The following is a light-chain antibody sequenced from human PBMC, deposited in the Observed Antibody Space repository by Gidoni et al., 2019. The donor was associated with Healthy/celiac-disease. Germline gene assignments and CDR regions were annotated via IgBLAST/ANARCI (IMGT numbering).Light chain of an antibody. J-gene: IGLJ2*01. CDR3: QVWDSSTVV. Sequence: SSDLTQPLSVSVALGQTARITCGGNNIGSKNVHWYQQKPGQAPVLVIYRDSNRPSGIPERFSGSNSGNTATLTISRAQAGDEADYYCQVWDSSTVVFGGGTKLTVL. CDR1: NIGSKN. CDR2: RDS. V-gene: IGLV3-9*01.